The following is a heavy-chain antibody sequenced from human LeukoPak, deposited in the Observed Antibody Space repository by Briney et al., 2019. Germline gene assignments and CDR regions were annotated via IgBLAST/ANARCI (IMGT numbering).Heavy chain of an antibody. CDR2: ISSSDNTR. V-gene: IGHV3-48*03. CDR1: GFTFSSYE. CDR3: EREIVSAVAGNFDY. J-gene: IGHJ4*02. D-gene: IGHD6-19*01. Sequence: PGGSLRLSCAASGFTFSSYEMNRVRQAPGKGLEWVSYISSSDNTRTYADSVKGRFTISRDNAKNSLYLEMNSLRAEDTAVYYCEREIVSAVAGNFDYWGQGTLVTVSS.